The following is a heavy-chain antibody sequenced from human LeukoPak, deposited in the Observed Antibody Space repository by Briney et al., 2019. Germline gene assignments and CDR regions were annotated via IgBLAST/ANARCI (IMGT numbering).Heavy chain of an antibody. CDR1: GFTFSSYS. J-gene: IGHJ4*02. CDR3: AKGDDSSGYYEGLIDY. Sequence: AGSLRLSCAASGFTFSSYSMSWVRQAPGKGLQGVSAISGSGGSTYYADSVKGRFTISRDNSKNTLYLQMNSLRAEDTAVYYCAKGDDSSGYYEGLIDYWGQGTLVTVSS. D-gene: IGHD3-22*01. CDR2: ISGSGGST. V-gene: IGHV3-23*01.